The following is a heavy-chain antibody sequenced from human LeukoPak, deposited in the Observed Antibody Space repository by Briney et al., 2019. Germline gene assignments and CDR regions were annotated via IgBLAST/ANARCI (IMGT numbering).Heavy chain of an antibody. Sequence: PGGSLRLSCAASGFTFSSYAMSWVRQAPGKGLEWASIISASGGSTYHADSVKGRFTISRDNSKNTLYLQMNSLRAEDTAVYYCAKSITLVRGVTRTSDAFDIWGQGTMVTASS. J-gene: IGHJ3*02. CDR3: AKSITLVRGVTRTSDAFDI. V-gene: IGHV3-23*01. CDR2: ISASGGST. CDR1: GFTFSSYA. D-gene: IGHD3-10*01.